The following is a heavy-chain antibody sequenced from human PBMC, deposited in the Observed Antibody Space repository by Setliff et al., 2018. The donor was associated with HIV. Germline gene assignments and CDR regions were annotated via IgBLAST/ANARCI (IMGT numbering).Heavy chain of an antibody. CDR3: ALASIVSTARWNH. V-gene: IGHV1-2*02. CDR2: INYSNGDT. Sequence: ASVKVSCKTSGYIFSAYYVHWLRRAPGQGLEWMGWINYSNGDTNYAEKFQGRVTMTRDTSTSTVYMDLNRLTSDDTAVYYCALASIVSTARWNHWGRGTLVTVSS. CDR1: GYIFSAYY. J-gene: IGHJ5*02. D-gene: IGHD1-26*01.